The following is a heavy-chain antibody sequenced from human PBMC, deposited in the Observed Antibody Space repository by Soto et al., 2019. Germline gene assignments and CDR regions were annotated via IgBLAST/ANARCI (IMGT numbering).Heavy chain of an antibody. CDR2: IYPGDSDT. CDR1: GYSFTSYW. V-gene: IGHV5-51*01. D-gene: IGHD2-2*02. CDR3: ARRQGPAAISDYYYYGMDV. J-gene: IGHJ6*02. Sequence: EVQLVQSGAEVKKPGESLKISCKGSGYSFTSYWIGWVRQMPGKGLEWMGIIYPGDSDTRYSPSFQGQVTISADKSISTAYLQWSSLKASDTAMYYCARRQGPAAISDYYYYGMDVWGQGTTVTVSS.